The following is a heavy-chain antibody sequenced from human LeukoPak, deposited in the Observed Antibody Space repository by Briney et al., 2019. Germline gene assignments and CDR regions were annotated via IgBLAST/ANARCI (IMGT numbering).Heavy chain of an antibody. J-gene: IGHJ6*02. D-gene: IGHD1-26*01. CDR2: INPNSGGT. Sequence: ASVKVSCKASGYTFTGYYMHWVRQAPGQGLEWMGWINPNSGGTNYAQKFQGWVTMTRGTSISTAYMELSSLRSEDTAVYYCATVSVVGATTRYYYYGMDVWGQGTTVTVSS. CDR1: GYTFTGYY. CDR3: ATVSVVGATTRYYYYGMDV. V-gene: IGHV1-2*04.